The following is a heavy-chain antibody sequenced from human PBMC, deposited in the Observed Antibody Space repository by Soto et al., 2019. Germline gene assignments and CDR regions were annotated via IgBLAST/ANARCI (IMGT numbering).Heavy chain of an antibody. CDR2: INAGNGNT. J-gene: IGHJ4*02. V-gene: IGHV1-3*01. D-gene: IGHD2-8*01. Sequence: QVQLVQSGAEVKKPGASVKVSCKASGYTFTSYAMHWVRQAPGQRLEWMGWINAGNGNTKHSLKFQGRVTIPRDTSASTAYMELSSLGSEDTSVYYYAGDGEWASNYWGQGALVTVAS. CDR1: GYTFTSYA. CDR3: AGDGEWASNY.